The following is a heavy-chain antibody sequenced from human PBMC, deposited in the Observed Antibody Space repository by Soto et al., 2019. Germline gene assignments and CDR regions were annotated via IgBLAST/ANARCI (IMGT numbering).Heavy chain of an antibody. J-gene: IGHJ3*02. Sequence: QVQLVESGGGVVQPGRSLRLSCAASGFTFSSYAMHWVRQAPGKGLEWVAVISYDGSNKYYADAVKGRFTISRDNSKNTLYLQMNSLRAEDTAVYSCARDAADYYDLLHAFDIWGQGTMVTVSS. CDR2: ISYDGSNK. CDR1: GFTFSSYA. V-gene: IGHV3-30-3*01. D-gene: IGHD3-22*01. CDR3: ARDAADYYDLLHAFDI.